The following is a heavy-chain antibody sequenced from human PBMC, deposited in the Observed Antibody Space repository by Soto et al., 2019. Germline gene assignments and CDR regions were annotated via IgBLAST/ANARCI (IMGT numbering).Heavy chain of an antibody. CDR2: IYYSGST. V-gene: IGHV4-61*01. D-gene: IGHD2-15*01. J-gene: IGHJ6*02. CDR3: ARDGYCSGGSCYGYYYYGMDV. CDR1: GGSVSSGSYY. Sequence: SETLSLTCTVSGGSVSSGSYYWSWIRQPPGKGLEWIGYIYYSGSTNYNPSLKSRVTISVDTSKNQFSLKLSSVTAADTAVYYCARDGYCSGGSCYGYYYYGMDVWGQGTTVTVSS.